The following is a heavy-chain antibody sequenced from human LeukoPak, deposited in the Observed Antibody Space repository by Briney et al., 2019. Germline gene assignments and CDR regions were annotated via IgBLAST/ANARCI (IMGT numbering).Heavy chain of an antibody. D-gene: IGHD2-21*02. CDR1: GFTFSSYA. Sequence: GGSLRLSCAASGFTFSSYAMTWVRQAPGKGLEWVSSITGSGSSTYYADSVKGRFTISRDNSKNMVYVQMNSLRAEDTAVYFCAKPPRVVVTAFDSWGQGTLVTVSS. CDR2: ITGSGSST. J-gene: IGHJ4*02. CDR3: AKPPRVVVTAFDS. V-gene: IGHV3-23*01.